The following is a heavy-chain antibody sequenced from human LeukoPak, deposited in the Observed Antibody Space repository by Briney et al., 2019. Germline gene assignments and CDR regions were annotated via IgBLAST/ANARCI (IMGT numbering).Heavy chain of an antibody. V-gene: IGHV3-21*01. D-gene: IGHD3-9*01. CDR3: ARDPRPFNDIPEGYFDY. CDR2: ISSSSIYI. Sequence: PGGSLRLSCAASGFTFSSYSMNWVRQAPGKGLEWVSYISSSSIYIYYADSMKGRFTISRDNAKNSLYLQMNSLRAEDTAVYYCARDPRPFNDIPEGYFDYWGQGTLVTVSS. J-gene: IGHJ4*02. CDR1: GFTFSSYS.